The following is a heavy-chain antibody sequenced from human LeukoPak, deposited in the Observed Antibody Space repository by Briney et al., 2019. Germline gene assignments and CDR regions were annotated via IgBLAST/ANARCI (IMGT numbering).Heavy chain of an antibody. CDR3: ARVYYYDSSGYSPYYFDY. CDR2: IYPGDSDT. D-gene: IGHD3-22*01. Sequence: GESPKISCKGSGYSFTSYWIGWVRQMPGKGLEWMGIIYPGDSDTRYSPSFQGQVTISADKSISTAYLQWSSLKASDTAMYYCARVYYYDSSGYSPYYFDYWGQGTLVTVSS. CDR1: GYSFTSYW. J-gene: IGHJ4*02. V-gene: IGHV5-51*01.